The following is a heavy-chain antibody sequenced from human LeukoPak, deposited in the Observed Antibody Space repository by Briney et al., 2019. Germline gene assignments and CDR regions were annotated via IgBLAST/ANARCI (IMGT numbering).Heavy chain of an antibody. CDR2: INHSGST. D-gene: IGHD1-7*01. J-gene: IGHJ6*03. V-gene: IGHV4-34*01. CDR3: ARGTGTSYYYYYMDV. CDR1: GGSFSGYY. Sequence: PSETLSLTCAVYGGSFSGYYWSWIRQPPGKGLGWIGEINHSGSTNYNPSLKSRVTISVDTSKNQFSLKLSSVTAADTAVYYCARGTGTSYYYYYMDVWGKGTTVTVSS.